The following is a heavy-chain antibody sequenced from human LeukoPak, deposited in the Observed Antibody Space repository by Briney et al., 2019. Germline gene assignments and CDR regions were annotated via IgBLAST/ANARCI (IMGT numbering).Heavy chain of an antibody. D-gene: IGHD6-13*01. V-gene: IGHV4-34*01. J-gene: IGHJ6*02. CDR3: ARGRSSNGYSSSGYSPYYYYGMDV. Sequence: SETLSLTCAVYGGSFSGYYWSWIRQPPGKGLEWIGEINHSGSTNYNPSLKSRVTISVDTSTNQFSLKLSSVTAADTAVYYCARGRSSNGYSSSGYSPYYYYGMDVWGQGTTVTVSS. CDR1: GGSFSGYY. CDR2: INHSGST.